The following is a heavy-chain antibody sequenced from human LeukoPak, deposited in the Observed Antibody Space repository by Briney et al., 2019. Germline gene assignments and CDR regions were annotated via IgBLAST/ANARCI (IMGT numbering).Heavy chain of an antibody. V-gene: IGHV1-46*01. CDR1: GYTFTSYY. Sequence: GASVKVSCKASGYTFTSYYMHWVRQAPGQGLEWMGIINPSGGSTSYAQKFQGRVTMTRDTSTSTVYMELSSLRSEDTAVYYCARAKLSAVAGTGSPFYDYWGQGTLVTVSS. CDR3: ARAKLSAVAGTGSPFYDY. J-gene: IGHJ4*02. CDR2: INPSGGST. D-gene: IGHD6-19*01.